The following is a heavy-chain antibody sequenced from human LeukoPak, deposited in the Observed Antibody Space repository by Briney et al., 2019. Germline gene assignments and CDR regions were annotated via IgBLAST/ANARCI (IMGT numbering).Heavy chain of an antibody. Sequence: GASVKVSFKSSVYTFTVYCLHWVRQAPRQGLEWVGWINPNSGGTNYAQKFQGRVNMTRHTSISTAYMEPSRLRSDDTAVYYYARTIQRWSTSYGMDVWGQGTTVTVSS. D-gene: IGHD5-18*01. CDR3: ARTIQRWSTSYGMDV. J-gene: IGHJ6*02. V-gene: IGHV1-2*02. CDR2: INPNSGGT. CDR1: VYTFTVYC.